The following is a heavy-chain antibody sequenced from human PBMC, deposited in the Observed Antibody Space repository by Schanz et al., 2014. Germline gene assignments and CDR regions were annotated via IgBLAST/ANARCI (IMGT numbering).Heavy chain of an antibody. D-gene: IGHD2-15*01. CDR2: IWYDGSNK. V-gene: IGHV3-30*02. Sequence: VQLVESGGGLVQPGGSLRLSCAASGFIFSSYGLHWVRQAPGKGLEWVAFIWYDGSNKYYADSVKGRFTMSRDNSKNTLYLQMNTLRAEDAAVYYCARDRGYCSGGSCLTFDYWGQGTLVTVSS. CDR3: ARDRGYCSGGSCLTFDY. CDR1: GFIFSSYG. J-gene: IGHJ4*02.